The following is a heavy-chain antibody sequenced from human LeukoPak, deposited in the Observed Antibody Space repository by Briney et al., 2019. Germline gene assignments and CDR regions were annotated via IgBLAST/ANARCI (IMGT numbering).Heavy chain of an antibody. Sequence: GGSLRLSCAASGFTFSSYSMNWVRQAPGKGLEWVAVISYDGYNKYYADSVKGRFTISRDNSRNTLYLQMNSLRGEDTAVYYCARESGSQGDFDCWGQGTLVTVSS. CDR2: ISYDGYNK. J-gene: IGHJ4*02. D-gene: IGHD1-26*01. CDR1: GFTFSSYS. V-gene: IGHV3-30*03. CDR3: ARESGSQGDFDC.